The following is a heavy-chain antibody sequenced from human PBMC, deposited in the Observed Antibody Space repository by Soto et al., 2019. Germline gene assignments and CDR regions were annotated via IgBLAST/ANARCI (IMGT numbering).Heavy chain of an antibody. V-gene: IGHV3-33*01. CDR2: IWYDGSNK. Sequence: GGSLRLSCAASGFTFSSYGMHWVRQAPGKGLEWVAVIWYDGSNKYYADSVKGRFTISRDNSKNTLYLQMNSLRAEDTAVYYCARASGIAAAGTDFDYWGQGTLVTVSS. CDR3: ARASGIAAAGTDFDY. J-gene: IGHJ4*02. CDR1: GFTFSSYG. D-gene: IGHD6-13*01.